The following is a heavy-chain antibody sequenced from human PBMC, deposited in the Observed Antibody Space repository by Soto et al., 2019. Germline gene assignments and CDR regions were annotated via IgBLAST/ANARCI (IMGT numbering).Heavy chain of an antibody. V-gene: IGHV4-61*01. CDR2: IYYSGST. CDR3: ARSSWGGVSTIDY. CDR1: GGSVSSGSYY. J-gene: IGHJ4*02. D-gene: IGHD3-16*01. Sequence: SETLSLTCTVSGGSVSSGSYYWSWIRQPPGKGLEWIGYIYYSGSTNYNPSLKSRVTISVDTSKNQLSLKLSSVTAADTAVYYCARSSWGGVSTIDYWGQGTLVTVSS.